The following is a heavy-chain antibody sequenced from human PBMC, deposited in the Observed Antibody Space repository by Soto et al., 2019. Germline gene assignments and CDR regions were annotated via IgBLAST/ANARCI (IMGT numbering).Heavy chain of an antibody. CDR1: GFTFTSSA. J-gene: IGHJ4*02. CDR3: AAGGVRRGEQWLKLDY. D-gene: IGHD6-19*01. V-gene: IGHV1-58*01. CDR2: IVVGSGNT. Sequence: GDSVKVSCKASGFTFTSSAVQWVRQARGQRLEWIGWIVVGSGNTNYAQKFQERVTITRDMSTSTAYMELSSLRSEDTAVYYCAAGGVRRGEQWLKLDYWGQGTLVTVSS.